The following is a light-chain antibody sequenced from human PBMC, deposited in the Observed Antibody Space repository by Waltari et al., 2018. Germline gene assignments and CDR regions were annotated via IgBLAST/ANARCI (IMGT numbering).Light chain of an antibody. CDR2: EVN. CDR3: TSYAGSSIWV. Sequence: QSALTQPPSASGSPGQSVTISCTGSSRDVGGYKYLSWYQPHPGKAPKLMISEVNKRPSGVPDRFSGSKSGNTASLTVSGLQAEDEADYYCTSYAGSSIWVFGGGTKLTVL. J-gene: IGLJ3*02. CDR1: SRDVGGYKY. V-gene: IGLV2-8*01.